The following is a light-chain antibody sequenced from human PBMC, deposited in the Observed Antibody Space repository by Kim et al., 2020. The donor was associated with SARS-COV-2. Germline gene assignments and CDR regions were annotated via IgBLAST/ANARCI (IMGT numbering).Light chain of an antibody. CDR2: YAS. V-gene: IGKV6-21*02. CDR1: QDIGTN. CDR3: HQSRSLPCT. Sequence: SVTPKETVTITFRASQDIGTNLQWYQQKPDQSPRLLIKYASQSISGVPSRFSGSGSGTDFTLTIYSLEAEDAATYYCHQSRSLPCTFGQGTKLEI. J-gene: IGKJ2*02.